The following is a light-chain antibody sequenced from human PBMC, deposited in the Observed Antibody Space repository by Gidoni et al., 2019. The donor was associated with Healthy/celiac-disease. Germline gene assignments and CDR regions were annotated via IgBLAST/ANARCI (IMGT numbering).Light chain of an antibody. V-gene: IGKV1-39*01. J-gene: IGKJ3*01. Sequence: DIQMTQSPSSLSASVGDRVTITCRASQSISSYLNWYQQKPGKAPKLLIYAASSLQSGVPSRFYGSGSGTDFTLTISSLQPEDFATYYCQQSYSTPFTFGPGTKVDIK. CDR2: AAS. CDR1: QSISSY. CDR3: QQSYSTPFT.